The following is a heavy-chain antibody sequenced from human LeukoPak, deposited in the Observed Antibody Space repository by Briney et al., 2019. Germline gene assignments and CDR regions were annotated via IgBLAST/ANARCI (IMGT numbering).Heavy chain of an antibody. CDR3: TSIGAAADYYYYYYYMDV. D-gene: IGHD6-13*01. CDR1: GFTFGDYA. Sequence: GGSLRLACTASGFTFGDYAMSWFGQAPGKGLEWVGRIKSKTDGGTTDYAAPVKGRFTISRDDSKNTLYLQMNSLKTEDTAVYYCTSIGAAADYYYYYYYMDVWGKGTTVTVSS. CDR2: IKSKTDGGTT. V-gene: IGHV3-15*01. J-gene: IGHJ6*03.